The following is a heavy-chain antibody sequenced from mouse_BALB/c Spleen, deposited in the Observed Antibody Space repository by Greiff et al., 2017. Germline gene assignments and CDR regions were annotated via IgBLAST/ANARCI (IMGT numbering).Heavy chain of an antibody. CDR3: ARGEDYAMDY. CDR2: IDTSDSYT. Sequence: VQLQQSGAELVMPGASVKMSCKASGYTFTDYWMHWVKQRPGQGLEWIGAIDTSDSYTSYNQKFKGKATLTVDESSSTAYMQLSSLTSEDSAVYYCARGEDYAMDYWGQGTSVTVSS. J-gene: IGHJ4*01. CDR1: GYTFTDYW. V-gene: IGHV1-69*01.